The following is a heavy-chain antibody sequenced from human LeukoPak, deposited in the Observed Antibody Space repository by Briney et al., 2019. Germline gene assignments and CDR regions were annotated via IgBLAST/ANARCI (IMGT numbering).Heavy chain of an antibody. CDR3: AKAAVYHDSCPDS. V-gene: IGHV3-23*01. J-gene: IGHJ4*02. D-gene: IGHD5/OR15-5a*01. CDR2: ISSSDGST. Sequence: GGSLRLSCAASGFIFSTYTMNWVRQAPGKGLEWVSSISSSDGSTYYADSVKGRFTISRDNSKNTLYLQVISLRAEDTAVYYCAKAAVYHDSCPDSWGQGTLVTVSS. CDR1: GFIFSTYT.